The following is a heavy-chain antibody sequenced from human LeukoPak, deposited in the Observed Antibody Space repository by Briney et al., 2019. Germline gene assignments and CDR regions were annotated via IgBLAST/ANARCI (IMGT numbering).Heavy chain of an antibody. J-gene: IGHJ4*02. D-gene: IGHD2-21*02. CDR3: ARGPHVTVVTALDY. Sequence: GRSLRLSCAASGFTFSSYGMHWVRQAPGKGLEWVAVIWYDGSNKYYADSVKGRFTISRDNSSNTLYLQMNSLRAEDTAVYYCARGPHVTVVTALDYWGQGTLVTVSS. CDR1: GFTFSSYG. V-gene: IGHV3-33*01. CDR2: IWYDGSNK.